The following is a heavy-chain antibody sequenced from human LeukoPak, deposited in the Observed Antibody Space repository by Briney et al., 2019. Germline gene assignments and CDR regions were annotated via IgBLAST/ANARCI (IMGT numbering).Heavy chain of an antibody. CDR1: VGTFSSYA. D-gene: IGHD5-24*01. V-gene: IGHV1-69*01. CDR3: ARDGGRDGYKQFDY. CDR2: IIPIFGTA. J-gene: IGHJ4*02. Sequence: SVKVSCKASVGTFSSYAISWVRQAPGQGLEWMGGIIPIFGTANYAQKFQGRVTITADESTSTAYMELSSLRSEDTAVYYCARDGGRDGYKQFDYWGQGTLVTVSS.